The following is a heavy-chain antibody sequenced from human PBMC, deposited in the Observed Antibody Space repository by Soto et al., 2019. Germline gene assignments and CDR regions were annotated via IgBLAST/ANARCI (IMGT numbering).Heavy chain of an antibody. CDR2: INAGNGNT. D-gene: IGHD3-22*01. CDR3: ARHSYTYYYDSSGPL. Sequence: GASVKVSCKASGYTFTSYAMHWVRQAPGQRLEWMGWINAGNGNTKYSQKFQGRVTITRDTSASTAYMELSSLRSEDTAVYYCARHSYTYYYDSSGPLWGQGTLVTVSS. CDR1: GYTFTSYA. J-gene: IGHJ4*02. V-gene: IGHV1-3*01.